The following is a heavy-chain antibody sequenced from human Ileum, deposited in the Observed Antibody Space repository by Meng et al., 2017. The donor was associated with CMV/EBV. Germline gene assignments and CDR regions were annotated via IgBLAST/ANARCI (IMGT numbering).Heavy chain of an antibody. J-gene: IGHJ4*02. V-gene: IGHV3-23*01. CDR1: GFTFSKYA. Sequence: EEQLWESVGDLVQPGGSLRLPCAASGFTFSKYAMTWVRQPPGKGLEWVSTIDFSGEITYYADSMKGRFTISRDNSKNTLYLQMNSLRVEDTARYYCGHPLPGGYYEIAYWGQGTLVTVSS. D-gene: IGHD3-22*01. CDR3: GHPLPGGYYEIAY. CDR2: IDFSGEIT.